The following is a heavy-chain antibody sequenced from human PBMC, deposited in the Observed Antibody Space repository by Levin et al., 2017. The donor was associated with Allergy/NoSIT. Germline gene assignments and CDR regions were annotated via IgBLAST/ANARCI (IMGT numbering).Heavy chain of an antibody. D-gene: IGHD2-2*01. J-gene: IGHJ4*02. CDR3: AKEASSTSWHTDY. Sequence: LSLTCAASGFTFSTYGMHWVRQTPGKGPEWVAVISHDGSNKYYADSMKGRFTISRDNSKNTLYLQMNSLRVEDTAVYYCAKEASSTSWHTDYWGQGTLVTVSS. CDR1: GFTFSTYG. CDR2: ISHDGSNK. V-gene: IGHV3-30*18.